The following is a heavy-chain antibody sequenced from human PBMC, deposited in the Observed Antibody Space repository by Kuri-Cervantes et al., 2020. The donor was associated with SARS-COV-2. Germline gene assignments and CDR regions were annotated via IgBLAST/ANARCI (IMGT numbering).Heavy chain of an antibody. V-gene: IGHV1-18*01. Sequence: ASVNVSRKASGYTFISYGISWVRQAPGQGLEWMGWISAYNGNTNYAQKFQGRVTMTRDTSTSTVYMELSSLRSEDTAVYYCARASNIGCARGVSCYYYYGMDVWGQGTTVTVSS. CDR1: GYTFISYG. D-gene: IGHD2-15*01. CDR2: ISAYNGNT. CDR3: ARASNIGCARGVSCYYYYGMDV. J-gene: IGHJ6*02.